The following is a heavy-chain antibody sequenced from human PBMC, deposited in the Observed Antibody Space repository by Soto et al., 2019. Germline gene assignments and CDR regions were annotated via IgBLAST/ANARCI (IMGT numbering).Heavy chain of an antibody. V-gene: IGHV1-46*01. CDR2: INPSGGGT. CDR1: GYTFTTYY. J-gene: IGHJ4*02. CDR3: ANYGSGSYYY. D-gene: IGHD3-10*01. Sequence: GASVKVSCKASGYTFTTYYMHWVRQAPGQGLEWMGIINPSGGGTKYSQKFQGRVTFTRDTSASTAYMELSSLRPEDTAIYYCANYGSGSYYYWGQGSPVTVSS.